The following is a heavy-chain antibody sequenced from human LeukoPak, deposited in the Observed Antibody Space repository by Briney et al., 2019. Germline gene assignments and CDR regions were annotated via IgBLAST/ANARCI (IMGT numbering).Heavy chain of an antibody. CDR2: INPSGGST. V-gene: IGHV1-46*01. CDR1: GYTFTSYD. J-gene: IGHJ4*02. CDR3: ARVGPGSASDY. Sequence: ASVKVSCKASGYTFTSYDMHGVRPAPGQGLEWMGIINPSGGSTSYAQKFQGRVTMTRDTSTSTVYMELSSLRSEDTAVYYCARVGPGSASDYWGQGTLVTVSS. D-gene: IGHD3-10*01.